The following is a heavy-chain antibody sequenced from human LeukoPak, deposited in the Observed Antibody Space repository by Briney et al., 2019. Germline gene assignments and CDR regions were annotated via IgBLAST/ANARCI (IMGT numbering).Heavy chain of an antibody. CDR2: IYKVGNT. CDR1: GFTVSNNY. D-gene: IGHD1-26*01. V-gene: IGHV3-66*01. Sequence: GGSLRLSCAASGFTVSNNYMSWVRQAPGKGLEWVSVIYKVGNTFYADFVKGRFTISRDNSKNTLYLQMNSLRAEDTALYYCARGLVVGGTGVWAFDTWGQGTMVTVFS. J-gene: IGHJ3*02. CDR3: ARGLVVGGTGVWAFDT.